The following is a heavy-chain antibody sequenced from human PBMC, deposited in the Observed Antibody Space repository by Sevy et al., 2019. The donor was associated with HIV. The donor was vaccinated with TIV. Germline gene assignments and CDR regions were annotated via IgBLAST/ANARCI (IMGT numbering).Heavy chain of an antibody. CDR2: IKQDGSEK. V-gene: IGHV3-7*03. CDR1: GFTFSSYW. CDR3: ARRVLEWLLFNGMDV. D-gene: IGHD3-3*01. J-gene: IGHJ6*02. Sequence: GESLKISCAASGFTFSSYWMSWVRQAPGKGLEWVANIKQDGSEKYYVDSVKGRFTISRDNAKNSLYLQMNSLRAEDTAVYYCARRVLEWLLFNGMDVWGQGTTVTVSS.